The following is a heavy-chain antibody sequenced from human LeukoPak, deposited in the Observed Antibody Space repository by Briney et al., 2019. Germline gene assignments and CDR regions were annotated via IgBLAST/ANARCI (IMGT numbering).Heavy chain of an antibody. D-gene: IGHD1-26*01. CDR2: INTNTGNP. Sequence: GASVKVSCKASGYTFTSYAMNWVRQAPGQGLEWMGWINTNTGNPTYAQGFTGRFVFSLDTSVSTAYLQISSLKAEDTAVYYCAREGAGLTSIVGATLFDYWGQGTLVTVSS. CDR1: GYTFTSYA. V-gene: IGHV7-4-1*02. CDR3: AREGAGLTSIVGATLFDY. J-gene: IGHJ4*02.